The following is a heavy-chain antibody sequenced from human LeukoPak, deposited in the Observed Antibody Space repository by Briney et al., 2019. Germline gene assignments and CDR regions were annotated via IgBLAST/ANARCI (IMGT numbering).Heavy chain of an antibody. CDR1: GGTFSSYA. J-gene: IGHJ6*03. V-gene: IGHV1-69*05. CDR3: ARDRGSYYYYYMDV. D-gene: IGHD3-16*01. Sequence: SVKVSCKASGGTFSSYAISWVRQAPGQELEWMGGIIPIFGTANCAQKFQGRVTITTDESTSTAYMELSSLRSEDTAVYYCARDRGSYYYYYMDVWGKGTTVTVSS. CDR2: IIPIFGTA.